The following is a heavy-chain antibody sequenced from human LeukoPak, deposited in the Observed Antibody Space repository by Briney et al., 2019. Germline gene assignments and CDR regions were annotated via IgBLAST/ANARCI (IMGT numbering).Heavy chain of an antibody. CDR2: IYYSGST. Sequence: SETLSLTCTVSGGSISSYYWSWLRQPPGKGLEWIGYIYYSGSTNYNPSLKSRVTISVDTSKNQFSLRLMSVTAADTAVYYCARVYGSGYDFRGAFDIWGQGTMVTVSS. V-gene: IGHV4-59*01. D-gene: IGHD5-12*01. J-gene: IGHJ3*02. CDR1: GGSISSYY. CDR3: ARVYGSGYDFRGAFDI.